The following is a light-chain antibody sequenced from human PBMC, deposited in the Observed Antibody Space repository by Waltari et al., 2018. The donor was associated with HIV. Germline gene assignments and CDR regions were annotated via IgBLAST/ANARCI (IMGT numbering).Light chain of an antibody. Sequence: IVMTQSPDSLAVSLRETATIDCKSSQSVLYNSNNKNYLAWYQHKPGQSPNLLIYWASTRESGVPDRFSGSGSGTDFTLTISSLQAEDVAVYYCQQYYSVPLTFGGGTKVEIK. CDR3: QQYYSVPLT. V-gene: IGKV4-1*01. J-gene: IGKJ4*01. CDR1: QSVLYNSNNKNY. CDR2: WAS.